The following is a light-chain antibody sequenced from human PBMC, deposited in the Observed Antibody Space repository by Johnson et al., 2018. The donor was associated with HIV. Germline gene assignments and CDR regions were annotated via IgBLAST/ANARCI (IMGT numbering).Light chain of an antibody. J-gene: IGLJ1*01. CDR1: NSNIGNNF. Sequence: HSVLTQPPSVSAAPGQKVTISCSGSNSNIGNNFVSWYQQFPGTAPRLLIYENNKRPSGIPDRFSGSKSGTSATLGITGLQTGDEADYYCGTWDSGLGAVYVFGPGTKVTVL. CDR3: GTWDSGLGAVYV. V-gene: IGLV1-51*02. CDR2: ENN.